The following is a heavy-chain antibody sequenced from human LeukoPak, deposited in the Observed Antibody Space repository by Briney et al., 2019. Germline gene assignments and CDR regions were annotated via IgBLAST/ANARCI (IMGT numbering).Heavy chain of an antibody. CDR2: IYHSGST. J-gene: IGHJ4*02. Sequence: SETLSLTCTVSGYSISSGYYWGWIRQPPGKGLEWIGSIYHSGSTYYNPSLKSRVTISVDTSKNQFSLKLSSVTAADTAVYYCARDIITAAAHAFDYWGQGTLVTVSS. D-gene: IGHD3-10*01. CDR1: GYSISSGYY. V-gene: IGHV4-38-2*02. CDR3: ARDIITAAAHAFDY.